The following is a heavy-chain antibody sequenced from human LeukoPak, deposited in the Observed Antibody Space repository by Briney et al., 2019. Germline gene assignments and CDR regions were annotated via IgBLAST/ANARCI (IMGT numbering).Heavy chain of an antibody. V-gene: IGHV4-59*01. J-gene: IGHJ5*02. CDR3: ARLHCSSPSCHRNWFDP. CDR2: ISYSGST. D-gene: IGHD2-2*01. Sequence: SETLPLTCTVSGASISNFYWSWIRQPPGKGLEWIGDISYSGSTNYNPSLKSRVTMSVDTSKNQFSLKLRSVTAADTAVHYCARLHCSSPSCHRNWFDPWGQGTLVTVSS. CDR1: GASISNFY.